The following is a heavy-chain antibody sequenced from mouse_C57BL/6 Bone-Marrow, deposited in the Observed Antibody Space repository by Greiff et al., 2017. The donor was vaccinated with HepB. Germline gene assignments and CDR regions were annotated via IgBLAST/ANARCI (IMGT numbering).Heavy chain of an antibody. CDR1: GYTFTSYW. V-gene: IGHV1-55*01. J-gene: IGHJ1*03. D-gene: IGHD1-1*01. Sequence: QVQLQQPGAELVKPGASVKMSCKASGYTFTSYWITWVKQRPGQGLEWIGDIYPGSGSTNYNEKFKSKATLTVDTSSSTAYMQLSSLTSEDSAVYYCARERNITAAMGWYFDVWGTGTTVTVSS. CDR2: IYPGSGST. CDR3: ARERNITAAMGWYFDV.